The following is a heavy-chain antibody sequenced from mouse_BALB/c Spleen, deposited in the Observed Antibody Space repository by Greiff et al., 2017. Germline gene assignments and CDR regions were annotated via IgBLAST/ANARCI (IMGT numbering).Heavy chain of an antibody. CDR1: GYTFTSYW. D-gene: IGHD4-1*01. V-gene: IGHV1-7*01. CDR2: INPSTGYT. CDR3: ARAGVLYFDY. J-gene: IGHJ2*01. Sequence: VKLQESGAELAKPGASVKMSCKASGYTFTSYWMHWVKQRPGQGLEWIGYINPSTGYTEYNQKFKDKATLTADKSSSTAYMQLSSLTSEDSAVYFCARAGVLYFDYWGQGTTLTVSS.